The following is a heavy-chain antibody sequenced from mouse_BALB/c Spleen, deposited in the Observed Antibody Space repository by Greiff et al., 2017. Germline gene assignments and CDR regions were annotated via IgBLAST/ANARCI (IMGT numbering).Heavy chain of an antibody. Sequence: EVKLVESGPSLVKPSQTLSLTCSVTGDSITSGYWNWIRKFPGNKLEYMGYISYSGSTYYNPSLKSRISITRDTSKNQYYLQLNSVTTEDTATYYCARGGYYGYGRSPWHFDVWGAGTTVTVSS. CDR3: ARGGYYGYGRSPWHFDV. D-gene: IGHD2-2*01. J-gene: IGHJ1*01. CDR1: GDSITSGY. CDR2: ISYSGST. V-gene: IGHV3-8*02.